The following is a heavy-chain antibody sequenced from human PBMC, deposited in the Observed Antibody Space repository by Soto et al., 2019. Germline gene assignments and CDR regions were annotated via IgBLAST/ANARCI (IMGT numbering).Heavy chain of an antibody. CDR2: ISGSGGST. V-gene: IGHV3-23*01. CDR1: GFPFSSYA. J-gene: IGHJ5*02. CDR3: AKDGGWPYNWFDP. D-gene: IGHD6-19*01. Sequence: SGGSLRLSCAASGFPFSSYAMSWVRQAPGKGLEWVSAISGSGGSTYYADSVKGRFTISRDNSKNTLYLQMNSLRAEDTAVYYCAKDGGWPYNWFDPWGQGTLVTVSS.